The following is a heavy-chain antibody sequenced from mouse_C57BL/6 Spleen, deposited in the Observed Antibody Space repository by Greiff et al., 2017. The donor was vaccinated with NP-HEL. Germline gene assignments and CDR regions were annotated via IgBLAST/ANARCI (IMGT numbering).Heavy chain of an antibody. V-gene: IGHV1-54*01. Sequence: QVQLQQSGAELVRPGTSVKVSCKASGYAFTNYLIEWVKQRPGQGLEWIGVINPGSGGTNYNEKFKGKATLTADKSSSTAYMQLSSLTSEDSAVYVCARGYYSNYAWFAYWGQGTLVTVSA. CDR2: INPGSGGT. CDR3: ARGYYSNYAWFAY. D-gene: IGHD2-5*01. J-gene: IGHJ3*01. CDR1: GYAFTNYL.